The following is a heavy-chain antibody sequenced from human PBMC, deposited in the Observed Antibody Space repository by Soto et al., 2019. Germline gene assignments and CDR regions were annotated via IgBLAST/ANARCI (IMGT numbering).Heavy chain of an antibody. V-gene: IGHV1-18*04. CDR3: AIADYGDDDY. CDR2: IKAYSGST. J-gene: IGHJ4*02. Sequence: LVQSGAEAKKPGTSVKVSCKASGYTFSTSTISWVRQAPGQGLEWMGWIKAYSGSTNYAPKLQGRVTMTTDTSMSTAYLELRSLTSDDTAMYYCAIADYGDDDYWGQGTLVTVSS. D-gene: IGHD4-17*01. CDR1: GYTFSTST.